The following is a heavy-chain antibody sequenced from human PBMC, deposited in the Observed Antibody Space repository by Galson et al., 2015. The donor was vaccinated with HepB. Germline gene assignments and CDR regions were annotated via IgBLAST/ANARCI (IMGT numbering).Heavy chain of an antibody. CDR1: GYTFTSYG. J-gene: IGHJ4*02. D-gene: IGHD2-2*01. V-gene: IGHV1-18*04. CDR2: ISAYNGNT. CDR3: ARGPPILGYCSTTSCYAVDY. Sequence: QSGAEVKKPGASVKVSCKASGYTFTSYGISWVRQTPGQGLEWMGWISAYNGNTNYAQKLQGRVTMTTDTSTSTAYMELRSLRSDDTAVYYCARGPPILGYCSTTSCYAVDYWGQGTLVTVSS.